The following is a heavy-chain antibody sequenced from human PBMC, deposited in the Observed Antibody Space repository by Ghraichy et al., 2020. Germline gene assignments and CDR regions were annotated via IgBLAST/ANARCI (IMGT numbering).Heavy chain of an antibody. Sequence: SVKVSCKASGGTFSSYAISWVRQAPGQGLEWMGGIIPILGIANYAQKFQGRVTITADKSTSTAYMELSSLRSEDTAVYYCARLGADYYDSSGYIFDYYYYGMDVWGQGTTVTVSS. CDR1: GGTFSSYA. J-gene: IGHJ6*02. V-gene: IGHV1-69*10. CDR2: IIPILGIA. D-gene: IGHD3-22*01. CDR3: ARLGADYYDSSGYIFDYYYYGMDV.